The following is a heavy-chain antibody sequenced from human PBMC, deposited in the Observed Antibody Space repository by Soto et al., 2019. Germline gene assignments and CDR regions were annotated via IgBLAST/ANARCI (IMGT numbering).Heavy chain of an antibody. CDR1: GYTFSRHA. Sequence: QVQLVQSGAEVKKPGASVKVSCKASGYTFSRHAMHWVRQAPGQRLECMGWINAGDGNTKYSQKLQGRVTITRDTSASTAYMELSSLRSEDTAVYYCARDYYGAGSYYWFDPWGQGTLVTVSS. D-gene: IGHD3-10*01. CDR3: ARDYYGAGSYYWFDP. CDR2: INAGDGNT. V-gene: IGHV1-3*01. J-gene: IGHJ5*02.